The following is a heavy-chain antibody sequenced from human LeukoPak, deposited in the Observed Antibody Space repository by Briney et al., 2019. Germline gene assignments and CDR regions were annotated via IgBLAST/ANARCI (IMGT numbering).Heavy chain of an antibody. Sequence: GGSLRLSCAASGFTFTNAWMSWVRQPPGKGLEWVGRIKSKTDGGTTDYTAPVKGRFTISRDDSKNALYLQMNSLKTEDTAVYYCTTDSRPICSSSSCYLPFDYWGQGTLVIVSS. CDR3: TTDSRPICSSSSCYLPFDY. V-gene: IGHV3-15*01. CDR2: IKSKTDGGTT. J-gene: IGHJ4*02. D-gene: IGHD2-2*01. CDR1: GFTFTNAW.